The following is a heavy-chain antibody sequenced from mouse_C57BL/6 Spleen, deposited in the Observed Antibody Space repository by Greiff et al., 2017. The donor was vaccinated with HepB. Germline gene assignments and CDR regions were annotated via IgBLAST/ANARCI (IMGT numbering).Heavy chain of an antibody. J-gene: IGHJ4*01. CDR3: ARQGEAMDY. CDR1: GYTFTDYY. CDR2: INPYNGGT. Sequence: EVQLQQSGPVLVKPGASVKMSCKASGYTFTDYYMNWVKQSHGKSLEWIGVINPYNGGTSYNQKFKGKATLTVDKSSSTAYMELNSLTSEDSAVYYGARQGEAMDYWGQGTSGTGPS. V-gene: IGHV1-19*01.